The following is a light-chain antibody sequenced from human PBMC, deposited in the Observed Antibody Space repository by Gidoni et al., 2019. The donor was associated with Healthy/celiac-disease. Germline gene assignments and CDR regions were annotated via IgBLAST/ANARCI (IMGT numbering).Light chain of an antibody. CDR3: CSYAGSSV. Sequence: QSALTQHASGSGAPGQSITISGTGTSRDVGSYNLVSWYQQHPGKAPNLMIYEVSKRPSGVSNRFSGSMSGNTASLTISGLQAADEAYYYCCSYAGSSVFGGGTQLTVL. CDR2: EVS. CDR1: SRDVGSYNL. J-gene: IGLJ3*02. V-gene: IGLV2-23*02.